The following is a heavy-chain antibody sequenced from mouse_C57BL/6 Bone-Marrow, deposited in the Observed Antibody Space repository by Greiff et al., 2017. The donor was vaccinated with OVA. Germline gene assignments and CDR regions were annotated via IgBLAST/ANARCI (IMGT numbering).Heavy chain of an antibody. J-gene: IGHJ4*01. D-gene: IGHD2-10*02. Sequence: EVQLVESGGGLVKPGGSLKLSCAASGFTFSSYAMSWVRQTPEKRLEWVATISDGGSYTYYPDNVKGRVTISRDNAKNNLYLQMSHLRSEDTAMYYCARDSIPYAMDYWGQGTSVTVSS. CDR2: ISDGGSYT. V-gene: IGHV5-4*01. CDR3: ARDSIPYAMDY. CDR1: GFTFSSYA.